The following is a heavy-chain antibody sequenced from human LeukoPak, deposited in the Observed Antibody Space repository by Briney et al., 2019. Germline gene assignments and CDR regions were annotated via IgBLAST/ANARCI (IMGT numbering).Heavy chain of an antibody. CDR1: GFTFSSCA. CDR3: AKDTQLRLGVLSLGY. D-gene: IGHD3-16*02. CDR2: ISGGGGGST. V-gene: IGHV3-23*01. Sequence: GGSLRLSCTASGFTFSSCAMSWVRQAPGKGLEWVSVISGGGGGSTYYADSVKGRFTISRDNSKNTLYLQMSSLRAGDTAVYYCAKDTQLRLGVLSLGYWGQGTLVTVSS. J-gene: IGHJ4*02.